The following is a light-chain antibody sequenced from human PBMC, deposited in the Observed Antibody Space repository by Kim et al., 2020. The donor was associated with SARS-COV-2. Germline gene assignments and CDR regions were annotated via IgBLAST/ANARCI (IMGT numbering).Light chain of an antibody. CDR2: GAS. V-gene: IGKV3-20*01. CDR1: QSVSSNY. CDR3: QQYSRSPLFT. Sequence: PGERATPSCRTSQSVSSNYLAWYQQKPGQAPRLLSYGASSRATGIPDRFSGSGSGTDFALTITRLEPEDFAVYFCQQYSRSPLFTFGPGTKVDIK. J-gene: IGKJ3*01.